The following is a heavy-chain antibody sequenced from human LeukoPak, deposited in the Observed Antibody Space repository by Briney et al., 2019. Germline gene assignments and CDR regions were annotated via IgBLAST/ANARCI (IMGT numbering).Heavy chain of an antibody. CDR1: GFTFSSYG. V-gene: IGHV3-23*01. CDR2: ISGSGGST. CDR3: AKAYGSGSYLSVWADY. J-gene: IGHJ4*02. Sequence: GGSLRLSCAASGFTFSSYGMSWVRQAPGKGLEWVSAISGSGGSTYYADSVKGRFTISRDNSKNTLYLQMNSLRAEDTAVYYCAKAYGSGSYLSVWADYWGQGTLVTVSS. D-gene: IGHD3-10*01.